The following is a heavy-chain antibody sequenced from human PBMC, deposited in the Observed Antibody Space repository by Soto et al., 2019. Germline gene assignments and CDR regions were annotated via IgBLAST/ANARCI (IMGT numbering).Heavy chain of an antibody. CDR1: GYTFTNYA. CDR3: ARRNVYGSGSYSFDY. V-gene: IGHV1-3*01. D-gene: IGHD3-10*01. CDR2: INAAIGNT. Sequence: ASVKVSCKASGYTFTNYAMHWVRQAPGQRLEWMGWINAAIGNTKYSQKFQGSVTITRDTSANTAYMELSSLRSEDTAVYYCARRNVYGSGSYSFDYWGQGPLVTVSS. J-gene: IGHJ4*02.